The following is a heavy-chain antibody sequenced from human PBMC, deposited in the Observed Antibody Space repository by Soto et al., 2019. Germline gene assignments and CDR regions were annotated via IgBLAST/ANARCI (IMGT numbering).Heavy chain of an antibody. V-gene: IGHV4-61*01. CDR3: ARGGFWGYYDYSGIDV. J-gene: IGHJ6*02. CDR1: GVSVTSGNYY. CDR2: IHHAGTT. D-gene: IGHD7-27*01. Sequence: QVQLQESGPGLVKPSETLSLTCTVSGVSVTSGNYYWTWIRQPPGKGLELIAYIHHAGTTNVNRSLKGRISISVATSKKQISLLLHSVTAADTAVYFCARGGFWGYYDYSGIDVWGRGTTVSISS.